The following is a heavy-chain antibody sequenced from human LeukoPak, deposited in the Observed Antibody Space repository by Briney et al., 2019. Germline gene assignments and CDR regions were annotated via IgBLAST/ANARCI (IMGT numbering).Heavy chain of an antibody. Sequence: ASVKVSCTASGYTFTSYYMHWVRQAPGQGLEWMGIIKPSGGSTSYAQKFQGRVTMTRDTSTSTVYMELSSLRSEDTAVYYCAREIVPAGSLDYWGQGTLVTVSS. V-gene: IGHV1-46*01. CDR1: GYTFTSYY. D-gene: IGHD6-13*01. J-gene: IGHJ4*02. CDR3: AREIVPAGSLDY. CDR2: IKPSGGST.